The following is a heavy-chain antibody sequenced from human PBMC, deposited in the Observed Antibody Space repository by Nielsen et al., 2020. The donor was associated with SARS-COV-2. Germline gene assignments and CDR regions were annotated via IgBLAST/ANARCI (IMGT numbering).Heavy chain of an antibody. CDR2: ISYDGSNK. CDR3: AKDMGPVIWHFDL. CDR1: GFTFSSYA. Sequence: GGSLRLSCAASGFTFSSYAMHWVRQAPGKGLEWVAVISYDGSNKYYADSVKGRFTISRDNAKNSLYLQMNSLRAEDTALYYCAKDMGPVIWHFDLWGRGTLVTVSS. V-gene: IGHV3-30-3*01. D-gene: IGHD3-10*01. J-gene: IGHJ2*01.